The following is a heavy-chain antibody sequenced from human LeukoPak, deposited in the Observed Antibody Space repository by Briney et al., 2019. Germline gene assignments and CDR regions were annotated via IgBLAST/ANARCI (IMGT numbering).Heavy chain of an antibody. CDR1: GGSITSGSYY. CDR2: IYSSGST. D-gene: IGHD3-16*01. CDR3: ARGRLGDSFDY. Sequence: SETLSLTCIVSGGSITSGSYYWNWIRQPAGKGLEWIGRIYSSGSTNYNPSLKSRVTISVDTSKNQFSLNLNSVTAADTAVYYCARGRLGDSFDYWARESWSPSPQ. J-gene: IGHJ4*02. V-gene: IGHV4-61*02.